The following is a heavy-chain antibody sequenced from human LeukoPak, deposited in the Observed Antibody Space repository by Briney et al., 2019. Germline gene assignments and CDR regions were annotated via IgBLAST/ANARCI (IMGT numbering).Heavy chain of an antibody. D-gene: IGHD3-10*01. CDR2: IYYSGST. CDR1: GGSISSYY. V-gene: IGHV4-59*12. Sequence: SETLSLTCTVSGGSISSYYWSWIRQPPGKGLEWIGYIYYSGSTNYNPSLKSRVTISVDTSKNQFSLKLSSVTAADTAVYYCARDKFYYYGSGTYQNYFDYWGQGTLVTVSS. J-gene: IGHJ4*02. CDR3: ARDKFYYYGSGTYQNYFDY.